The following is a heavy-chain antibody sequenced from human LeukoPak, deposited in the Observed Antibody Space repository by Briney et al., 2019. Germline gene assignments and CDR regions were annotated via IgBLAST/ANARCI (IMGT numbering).Heavy chain of an antibody. V-gene: IGHV4-39*01. CDR3: ARVSIVVVPAALDY. CDR1: GGSISSSSYY. D-gene: IGHD2-2*01. J-gene: IGHJ4*02. CDR2: IYYSGST. Sequence: SETLSLTCTVSGGSISSSSYYWGWIRQPPGKGLEWIGSIYYSGSTYYNPSLKSRVTISVDTSKNQFSLKLSSVTAADTAVYYCARVSIVVVPAALDYWGQGTLVTVSS.